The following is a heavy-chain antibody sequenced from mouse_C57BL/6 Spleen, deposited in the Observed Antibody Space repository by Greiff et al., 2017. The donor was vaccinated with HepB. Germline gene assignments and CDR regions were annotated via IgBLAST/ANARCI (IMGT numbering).Heavy chain of an antibody. Sequence: EVQLQQSGPELVKPGASVKISCKASGYTFTDYYMNWVKQSHGKSLEWIGDINPNNGGTSYNQKFKGKATLTVDKSSSTAYMELRSLTSEDSAVYYCARSDDFYWGQGTTLTVSS. CDR1: GYTFTDYY. CDR2: INPNNGGT. D-gene: IGHD2-4*01. V-gene: IGHV1-26*01. J-gene: IGHJ2*01. CDR3: ARSDDFY.